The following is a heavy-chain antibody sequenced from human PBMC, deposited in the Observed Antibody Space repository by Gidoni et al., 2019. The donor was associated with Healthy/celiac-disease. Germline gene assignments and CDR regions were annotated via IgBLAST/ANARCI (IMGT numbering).Heavy chain of an antibody. CDR2: ISAYNGNT. V-gene: IGHV1-18*01. J-gene: IGHJ6*02. CDR3: ARDLGGTVTTRNLDYYYGMDV. D-gene: IGHD4-4*01. CDR1: GYTFTSYG. Sequence: QVQLVQSGAEVKKPGASVKVSCKASGYTFTSYGISWVRQAPGQGLEWMGWISAYNGNTNYAQKLQGRVTMTTDTSTSTAYMELRSLRSDDTAVYYCARDLGGTVTTRNLDYYYGMDVWGQGTTVTVSS.